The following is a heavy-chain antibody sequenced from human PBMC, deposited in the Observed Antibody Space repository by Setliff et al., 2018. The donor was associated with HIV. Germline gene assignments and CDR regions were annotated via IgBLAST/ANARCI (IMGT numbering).Heavy chain of an antibody. J-gene: IGHJ4*02. CDR1: GYTATSYY. CDR3: ARDMMRWLVMVPGATWGYFDS. CDR2: INPNNNST. D-gene: IGHD3-16*01. V-gene: IGHV1-46*01. Sequence: ASVKVSCKASGYTATSYYMHWVRQAPGQGLEWMGIINPNNNSTAYPQKFQGRVTMTWDTSTTTVYMELRSLRSEDTAVYYCARDMMRWLVMVPGATWGYFDSWGQGALVTVS.